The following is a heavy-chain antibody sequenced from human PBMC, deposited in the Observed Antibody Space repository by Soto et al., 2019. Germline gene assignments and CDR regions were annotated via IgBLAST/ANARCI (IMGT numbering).Heavy chain of an antibody. J-gene: IGHJ4*02. Sequence: LRLSCAASGFTFSSYAMSWVRQAPGKGLEWVSGISGSGGSTHYVDSVKGRFTIARDNSKNTLYLQMNSLRAEDTAVYYCAKDAGRFLEWFLPFDSWGQGSLVTVSS. V-gene: IGHV3-23*01. CDR2: ISGSGGST. CDR1: GFTFSSYA. D-gene: IGHD3-3*01. CDR3: AKDAGRFLEWFLPFDS.